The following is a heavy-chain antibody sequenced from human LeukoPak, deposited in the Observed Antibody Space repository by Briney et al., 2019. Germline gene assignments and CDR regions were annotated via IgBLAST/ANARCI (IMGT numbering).Heavy chain of an antibody. Sequence: SETLSLTCTVSGGSISSYYWSWIRQPPGKGLEWIGYIYYSGSTNHNPSLKSRVTISVDTSKNQFSLKLSSVTAADTAVYYCARSEYSSGADAFDIWGQGTMVTVSS. CDR3: ARSEYSSGADAFDI. D-gene: IGHD5-18*01. V-gene: IGHV4-59*01. CDR2: IYYSGST. CDR1: GGSISSYY. J-gene: IGHJ3*02.